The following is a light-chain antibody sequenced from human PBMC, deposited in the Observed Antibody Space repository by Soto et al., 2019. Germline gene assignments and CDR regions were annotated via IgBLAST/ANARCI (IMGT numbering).Light chain of an antibody. J-gene: IGLJ1*01. CDR3: SSYTSSSTFV. CDR2: EVS. V-gene: IGLV2-14*01. CDR1: SSDVGAYNY. Sequence: QSVLTQPASVSGSPGQSITISCTGTSSDVGAYNYVSWYQHHPGKAPKLIIYEVSNRPSGLSNPFSGSKSGNTASLTISGLQAEDEADYYCSSYTSSSTFVFGTGTKLTVL.